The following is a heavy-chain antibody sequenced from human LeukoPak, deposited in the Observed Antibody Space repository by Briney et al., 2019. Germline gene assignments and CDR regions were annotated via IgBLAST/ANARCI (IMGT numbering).Heavy chain of an antibody. CDR1: GLTFSIYS. CDR3: SRRYCSSTNCYSFDY. J-gene: IGHJ4*02. D-gene: IGHD2-2*01. Sequence: GGSLRLSCAASGLTFSIYSMNWVRQVPGKGLEWVSSIDSSGNYIYYADSLKGRFTISRDNAKNSMYLQMTSLRAEDKAVYYCSRRYCSSTNCYSFDYWGQGTLVTVSS. CDR2: IDSSGNYI. V-gene: IGHV3-21*01.